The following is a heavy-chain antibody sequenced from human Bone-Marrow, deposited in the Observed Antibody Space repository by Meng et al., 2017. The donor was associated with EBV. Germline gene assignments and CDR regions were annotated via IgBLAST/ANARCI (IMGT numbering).Heavy chain of an antibody. CDR3: ARDNVDTAMVPH. D-gene: IGHD5-18*01. J-gene: IGHJ4*02. CDR2: IYYSGST. Sequence: VDVAEAGPGLGESSGTLSLTCTFSGGSGSSGRYYLSWIRPPPGKGMEWIGYIYYSGSTNYNPSLKSRVTISVDTSKKQFSLKLSSVTAADTAVYYCARDNVDTAMVPHWGQGTLVTVSS. CDR1: GGSGSSGRYY. V-gene: IGHV4-61*01.